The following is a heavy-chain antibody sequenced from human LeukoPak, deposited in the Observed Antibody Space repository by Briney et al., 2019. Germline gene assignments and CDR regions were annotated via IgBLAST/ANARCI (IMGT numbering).Heavy chain of an antibody. CDR2: ISYDGSNK. J-gene: IGHJ4*02. D-gene: IGHD2-21*02. CDR1: GFTFSSYA. V-gene: IGHV3-30*04. CDR3: AKDPTAYCGGDCLFDY. Sequence: GRSLRLSCAASGFTFSSYAMHWVRQAPGKGLEWVAVISYDGSNKYYADSVKGRFTISRDNSKNTLYLQMNSLRAEDTAVYYCAKDPTAYCGGDCLFDYWGQGTLVTVSS.